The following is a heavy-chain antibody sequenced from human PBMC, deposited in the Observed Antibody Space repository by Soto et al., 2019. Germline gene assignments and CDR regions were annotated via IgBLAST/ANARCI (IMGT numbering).Heavy chain of an antibody. Sequence: PGGSLSLSCAASGFTFSSYSMNWVRQAPGKGLEWVSSISSSSSYIYYADSVKGRFTISRDNAKNSLYLQMNSLRAEDTAVYYCARESEYSYGPDDAFDIWGQGTMVTVSS. CDR2: ISSSSSYI. CDR3: ARESEYSYGPDDAFDI. CDR1: GFTFSSYS. V-gene: IGHV3-21*01. D-gene: IGHD5-18*01. J-gene: IGHJ3*02.